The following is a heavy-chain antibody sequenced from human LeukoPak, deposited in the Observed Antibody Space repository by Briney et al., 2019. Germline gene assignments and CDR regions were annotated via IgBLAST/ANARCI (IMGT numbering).Heavy chain of an antibody. J-gene: IGHJ5*02. CDR3: ARDPSITIFGVVITGWFDP. CDR1: GYTFTSYY. CDR2: INPSGGST. Sequence: ASVKGSCKASGYTFTSYYMHWVRQAPGQGLEWMGIINPSGGSTSCAQKFQGRVTMTRDTSTSTVYMELSSLRSEDTAVYYCARDPSITIFGVVITGWFDPWGQGTLVTVSS. D-gene: IGHD3-3*01. V-gene: IGHV1-46*01.